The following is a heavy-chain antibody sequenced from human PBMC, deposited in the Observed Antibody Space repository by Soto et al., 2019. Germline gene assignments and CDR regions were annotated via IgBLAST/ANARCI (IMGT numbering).Heavy chain of an antibody. CDR2: IYYSGST. D-gene: IGHD3-3*01. J-gene: IGHJ6*02. CDR1: GGSISSGGYY. CDR3: ARVQTNNYDFWSGNGQYYYYYGMDV. V-gene: IGHV4-61*08. Sequence: PSETLSLTCTVSGGSISSGGYYWSWIRQHPGKGLEWIGYIYYSGSTNYNPSLKSRVTISVDTSKNQFSLKLSSVTAADTAVYYCARVQTNNYDFWSGNGQYYYYYGMDVWGQGTTVTVSS.